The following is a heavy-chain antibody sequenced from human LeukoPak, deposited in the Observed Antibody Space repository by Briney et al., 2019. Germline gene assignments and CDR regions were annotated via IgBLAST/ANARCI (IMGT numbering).Heavy chain of an antibody. CDR2: IYTNGNN. V-gene: IGHV4-4*07. Sequence: PSETLSLTCSVSGGSIDSYYWHWIRQPAGKGLEWIGRIYTNGNNTYNPSLKSRVTMSVDTSKNQVSLQLSSVTAADTAVYYCARGSKEMATIFDRWGQGTLVTVSS. CDR1: GGSIDSYY. CDR3: ARGSKEMATIFDR. D-gene: IGHD5-24*01. J-gene: IGHJ4*02.